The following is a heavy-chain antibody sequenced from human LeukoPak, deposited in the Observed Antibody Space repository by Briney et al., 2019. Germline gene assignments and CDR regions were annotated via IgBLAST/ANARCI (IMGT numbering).Heavy chain of an antibody. CDR2: INWNGGST. CDR3: AREGYSSSYGDPSYAFDI. V-gene: IGHV3-20*04. Sequence: GGSLRLSCAASGFTFDDYGMSWVRQAPGKGLEWVSGINWNGGSTGYADSVKGRFTISRDNAKNSLYLQMNSLRAEDTALYYCAREGYSSSYGDPSYAFDIWGQGTMVTVSS. J-gene: IGHJ3*02. CDR1: GFTFDDYG. D-gene: IGHD6-13*01.